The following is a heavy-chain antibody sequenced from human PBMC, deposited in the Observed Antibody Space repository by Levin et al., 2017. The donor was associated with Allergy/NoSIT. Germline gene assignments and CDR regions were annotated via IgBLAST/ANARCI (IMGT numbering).Heavy chain of an antibody. D-gene: IGHD1-14*01. J-gene: IGHJ3*02. Sequence: GGSLRLSCKGSGYTFPSYWIGWVRQMPGKGLEWMGIIYPGDSDTRYSPSFQGQATTSVDKSISTAYLQWSSLKASDTAMYYFASPRSITLRYDAFDIWGQGTMVTVSS. CDR2: IYPGDSDT. V-gene: IGHV5-51*01. CDR1: GYTFPSYW. CDR3: ASPRSITLRYDAFDI.